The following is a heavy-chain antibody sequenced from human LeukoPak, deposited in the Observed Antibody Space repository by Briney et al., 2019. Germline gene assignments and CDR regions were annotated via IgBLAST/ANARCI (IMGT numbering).Heavy chain of an antibody. CDR3: ARHRAVAATAEFGMDV. CDR1: GFTFSSYS. CDR2: ISSSSSYI. V-gene: IGHV3-21*01. J-gene: IGHJ6*02. D-gene: IGHD6-19*01. Sequence: GGSLRLSCGASGFTFSSYSMNWVRQAPGKGPEWVSSISSSSSYIYYADSVKGRFTVSRDNAQNSLYLQMNSLRAEDTAVYYCARHRAVAATAEFGMDVWGQGTTVTVSS.